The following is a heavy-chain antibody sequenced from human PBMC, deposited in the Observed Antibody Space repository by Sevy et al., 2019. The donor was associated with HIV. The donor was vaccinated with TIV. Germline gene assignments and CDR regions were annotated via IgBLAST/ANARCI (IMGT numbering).Heavy chain of an antibody. CDR3: VKGARYTIPNDAFDI. V-gene: IGHV3-23*01. D-gene: IGHD2-2*02. CDR1: GFALSNYYA. CDR2: ISGGGGDT. Sequence: GGSLRLSCAASGFALSNYYAMHWVRQAPGKGLEWVSGISGGGGDTFYADSVKGRFTISRDNSKNTLFLQINSLRAEDTALYYCVKGARYTIPNDAFDIWGQGTMVTVSS. J-gene: IGHJ3*02.